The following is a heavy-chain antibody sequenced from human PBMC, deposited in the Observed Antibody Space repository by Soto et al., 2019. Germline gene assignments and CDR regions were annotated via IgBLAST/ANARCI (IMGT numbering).Heavy chain of an antibody. D-gene: IGHD2-21*02. CDR1: GGSISSYY. V-gene: IGHV4-59*01. CDR3: ARAGSCGGDCYVNYYYGMDV. J-gene: IGHJ6*02. CDR2: IYYSGST. Sequence: LSETLSLTCTVSGGSISSYYWSLIRQPPGKGLEWIGYIYYSGSTNYNPSLKSRVTISVDTSKNQFSLKLSSVTAADTAVYYCARAGSCGGDCYVNYYYGMDVWGQGTTVTVS.